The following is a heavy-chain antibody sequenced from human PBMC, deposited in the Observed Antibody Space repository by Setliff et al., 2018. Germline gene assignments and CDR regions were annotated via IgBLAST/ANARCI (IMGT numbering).Heavy chain of an antibody. Sequence: TFSNYEMSWVRQAPGRGLEWVATITQGGSEKFYVDSVKGRFNISRDNAKNSLSLQMNSLRAEDTAVYYCARHKYTHYMDVWDKGATVTVSS. CDR1: TFSNYE. V-gene: IGHV3-7*01. D-gene: IGHD2-2*02. CDR3: ARHKYTHYMDV. J-gene: IGHJ6*03. CDR2: ITQGGSEK.